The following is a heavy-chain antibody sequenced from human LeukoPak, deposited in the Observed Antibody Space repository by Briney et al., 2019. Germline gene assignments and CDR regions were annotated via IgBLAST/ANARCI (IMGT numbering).Heavy chain of an antibody. D-gene: IGHD3-22*01. J-gene: IGHJ3*01. CDR2: IVVGSGNT. Sequence: GTLVKVSCKASGFTFTSSAVQWVRQARGQRLEWIGWIVVGSGNTNYAQKFQERVTITRDMSTSLVYMELSSLRSEDTAVYYCAAEAAYYYDSRDAFDVWGQGTMVTVSS. V-gene: IGHV1-58*01. CDR1: GFTFTSSA. CDR3: AAEAAYYYDSRDAFDV.